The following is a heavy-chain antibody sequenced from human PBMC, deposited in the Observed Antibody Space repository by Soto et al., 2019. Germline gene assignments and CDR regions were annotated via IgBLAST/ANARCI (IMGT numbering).Heavy chain of an antibody. CDR1: GYTFTGYY. V-gene: IGHV1-2*04. CDR2: FNPNSGGT. D-gene: IGHD3-10*01. J-gene: IGHJ5*02. Sequence: ASVKVSCKASGYTFTGYYMHWVRQAPGQGLEWMGWFNPNSGGTNYAQKFQGWVTMTRDTSISTAYMELSRLISDDTAVYYCARSKITMVRGVIINWFDPWGQGTLVTVSS. CDR3: ARSKITMVRGVIINWFDP.